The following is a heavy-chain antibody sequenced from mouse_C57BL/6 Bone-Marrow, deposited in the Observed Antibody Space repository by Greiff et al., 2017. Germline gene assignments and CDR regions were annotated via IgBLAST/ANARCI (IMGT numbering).Heavy chain of an antibody. CDR1: GYTFTSYG. CDR3: ARSDYYSNPYAMDY. D-gene: IGHD2-5*01. V-gene: IGHV1-81*01. Sequence: VQLQQSGAELARPGASVKLSCKASGYTFTSYGISWVKQRTGQGLEWIGEIYPRSGNTYYNEKFKGKATLTADKSSSTAYMELPSLTSEDSAVYFCARSDYYSNPYAMDYWGQGTSVTVSS. CDR2: IYPRSGNT. J-gene: IGHJ4*01.